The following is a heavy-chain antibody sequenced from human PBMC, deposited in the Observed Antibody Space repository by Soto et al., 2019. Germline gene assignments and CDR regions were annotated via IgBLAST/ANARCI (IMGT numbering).Heavy chain of an antibody. CDR2: ISSSSSYI. Sequence: GGSLRLSCAASGFTFSSYSMNWARQAPGKGLEWVSSISSSSSYIYYADSVKGRFTISRDNAKNSLYLQMNSPRAEDTAVYYCARGPYYYDSSGRTKFDYWGQGTLVTVSS. J-gene: IGHJ4*02. V-gene: IGHV3-21*01. D-gene: IGHD3-22*01. CDR1: GFTFSSYS. CDR3: ARGPYYYDSSGRTKFDY.